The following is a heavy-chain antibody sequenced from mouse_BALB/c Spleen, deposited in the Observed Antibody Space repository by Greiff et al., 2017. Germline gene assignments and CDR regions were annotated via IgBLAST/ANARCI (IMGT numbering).Heavy chain of an antibody. D-gene: IGHD2-1*01. J-gene: IGHJ2*01. CDR1: GYTFTNYW. CDR2: IYPGGGYT. Sequence: VQLQESGAELVRPGTSVKISCKASGYTFTNYWLGWVKQRPGHGLEWIGDIYPGGGYTNYNEKFKGKATLTADTSSSTAYMQLSSLTSEDSAVYFCARDGNYPQYYFDYWGQGTTRTVSS. V-gene: IGHV1-63*02. CDR3: ARDGNYPQYYFDY.